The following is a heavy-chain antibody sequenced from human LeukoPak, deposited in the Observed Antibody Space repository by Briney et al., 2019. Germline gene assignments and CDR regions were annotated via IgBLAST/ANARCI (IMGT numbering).Heavy chain of an antibody. CDR2: IIPIFGTA. CDR1: GYTFTNYG. CDR3: ATNKGAHYYYYMDV. V-gene: IGHV1-69*05. J-gene: IGHJ6*03. Sequence: SVKVSCKASGYTFTNYGISWVRQAPGQGLEWMGGIIPIFGTANYAQKFQGRVTITTDESTSTAYMELSSLRSEDTAVYYCATNKGAHYYYYMDVWGKGTTVTVSS.